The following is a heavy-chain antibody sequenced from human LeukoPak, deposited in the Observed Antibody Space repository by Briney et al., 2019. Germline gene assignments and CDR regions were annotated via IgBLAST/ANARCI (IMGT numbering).Heavy chain of an antibody. CDR1: GFTFSSYA. CDR3: AMGPTHGGF. D-gene: IGHD3-3*01. CDR2: IRYDGSNK. J-gene: IGHJ4*02. V-gene: IGHV3-30*02. Sequence: GGSLRLSCAASGFTFSSYAMSWVRQAPGKGLEWVAFIRYDGSNKYYPDSVKGRFTISRDNSKSTLYLQMNSLRAADTAVYYCAMGPTHGGFWGQGTLVTVSS.